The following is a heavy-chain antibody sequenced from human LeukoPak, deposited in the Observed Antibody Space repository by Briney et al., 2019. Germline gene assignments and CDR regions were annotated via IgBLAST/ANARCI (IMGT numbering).Heavy chain of an antibody. CDR2: LRHSGTT. V-gene: IGHV4-39*01. CDR1: GGSISSGYYY. D-gene: IGHD3-10*01. Sequence: SETLSLTCTVSGGSISSGYYYWGWIRQTPGKGLEWFGHLRHSGTTHYSPSLKSRVTMSVDTSKNQFSLKLRSVSAAETAVYYCARQTYYGSGTESTGYYGLAVWGQGITVTVSS. J-gene: IGHJ6*02. CDR3: ARQTYYGSGTESTGYYGLAV.